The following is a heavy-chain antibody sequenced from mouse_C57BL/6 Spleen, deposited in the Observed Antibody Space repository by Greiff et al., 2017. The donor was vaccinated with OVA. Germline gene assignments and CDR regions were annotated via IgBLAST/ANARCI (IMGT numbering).Heavy chain of an antibody. V-gene: IGHV3-6*01. D-gene: IGHD1-1*01. Sequence: EVKLLESGPGLVKPSQSLSLTCSVTGYSITSGYYWNWIRQFPGNKLEWMGYISYDGSNNYNPSLKNRISITRDTSKNQFFLKLNSVTTEDTATYYCATTVPLIYYWGQGTTLTVSS. CDR2: ISYDGSN. J-gene: IGHJ2*01. CDR1: GYSITSGYY. CDR3: ATTVPLIYY.